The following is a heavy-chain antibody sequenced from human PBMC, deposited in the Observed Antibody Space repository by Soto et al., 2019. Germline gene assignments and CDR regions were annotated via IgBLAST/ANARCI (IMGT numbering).Heavy chain of an antibody. CDR1: GYTFTSYG. CDR2: ISAYNANT. V-gene: IGHV1-18*04. Sequence: GASVKVSCKASGYTFTSYGISWVRQAPGQGLEWMGWISAYNANTNYAQKLQGRVTMTTDTSTSTAYMELRSLRSDDTAVYYCASKPGDYYDSSGYHFWGQGTLVTVSS. D-gene: IGHD3-22*01. J-gene: IGHJ4*02. CDR3: ASKPGDYYDSSGYHF.